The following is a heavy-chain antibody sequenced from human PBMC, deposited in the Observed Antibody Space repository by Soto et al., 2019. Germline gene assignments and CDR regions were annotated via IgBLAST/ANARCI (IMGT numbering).Heavy chain of an antibody. D-gene: IGHD2-15*01. J-gene: IGHJ4*02. CDR3: ARDGRYCSGGSCYRVFDY. CDR2: IYYSGST. Sequence: SETLSLTCTVSGGSISSYYWSWIRQPPGKGLEWIGYIYYSGSTNYNPSLKSRVTISVDTSKNQFSLKLSSVTAADTAVYYCARDGRYCSGGSCYRVFDYWGQGTLVTVSS. V-gene: IGHV4-59*01. CDR1: GGSISSYY.